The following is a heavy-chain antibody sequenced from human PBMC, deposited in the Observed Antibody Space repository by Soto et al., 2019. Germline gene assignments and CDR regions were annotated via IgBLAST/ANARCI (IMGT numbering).Heavy chain of an antibody. CDR3: ARTEYYKIGHDY. CDR2: IFNSGST. J-gene: IGHJ4*02. D-gene: IGHD3-10*01. Sequence: QVQLQESGPGLVRPSETLSLTCTVSGAYLSTDYWSWIRQPPGKRPELIGYIFNSGSTNQNPSLKRRVSISMDTSRNQFSLRLRSVTAADTAVYYGARTEYYKIGHDYWVPGTLVTVSS. CDR1: GAYLSTDY. V-gene: IGHV4-59*01.